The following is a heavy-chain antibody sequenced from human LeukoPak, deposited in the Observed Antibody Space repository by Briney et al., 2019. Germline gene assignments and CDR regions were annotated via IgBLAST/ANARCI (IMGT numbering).Heavy chain of an antibody. D-gene: IGHD3-10*01. CDR3: VRIYGERDF. Sequence: GGSLRLSCAASGFIFSSYGMHWVRQAPGKGLEWVAVISDDGSNKYYGDSVKGRFTISRDNSKNTLYLQMNSLRAEDTAVYYCVRIYGERDFWGQGTLVTVSS. CDR1: GFIFSSYG. V-gene: IGHV3-30*03. CDR2: ISDDGSNK. J-gene: IGHJ4*02.